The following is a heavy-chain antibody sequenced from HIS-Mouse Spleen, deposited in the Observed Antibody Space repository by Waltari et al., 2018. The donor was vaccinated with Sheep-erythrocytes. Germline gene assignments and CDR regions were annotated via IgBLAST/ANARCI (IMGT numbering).Heavy chain of an antibody. CDR3: ARMQELPFDY. J-gene: IGHJ4*02. CDR2: LKPSRGGT. V-gene: IGHV1-2*02. Sequence: QVQLVQSGAEVKKPGASVKVSCKASGYTFTGYYMHWVRQAPGQGLGWVGWLKPSRGGTNYAQKFQGRVTMPRDTSISTAYMELSRLRSDDTAVYYCARMQELPFDYWGQGTLVTVSS. D-gene: IGHD1-26*01. CDR1: GYTFTGYY.